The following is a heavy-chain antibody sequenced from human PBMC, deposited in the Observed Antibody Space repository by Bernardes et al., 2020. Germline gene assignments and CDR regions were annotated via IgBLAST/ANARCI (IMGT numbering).Heavy chain of an antibody. CDR3: ARGPLSGSSWDGYEYFQH. V-gene: IGHV1-69*13. J-gene: IGHJ1*01. D-gene: IGHD6-13*01. Sequence: SVKVSCKASGGTFSSYAISWVRQAPGQGLEWMGGIIPIFGTANYAQKFQGRVTITADESTSTAYMELSSLRSEDTAVYYCARGPLSGSSWDGYEYFQHWGQGTLVTVSS. CDR2: IIPIFGTA. CDR1: GGTFSSYA.